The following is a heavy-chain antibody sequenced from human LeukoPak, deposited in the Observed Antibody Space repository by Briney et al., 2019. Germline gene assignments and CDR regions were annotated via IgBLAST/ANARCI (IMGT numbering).Heavy chain of an antibody. Sequence: PGGSLRLSCAASGSTFSSYSMNWVRQAPGKGLEWVSSITSSSTYTFYADSVKGRFTISRDNARNSLYLQMNSLRAEDTAVYYCARLLGYYDILTGYYNYAFDIWGQGTMVTVSS. V-gene: IGHV3-21*01. J-gene: IGHJ3*02. CDR2: ITSSSTYT. CDR1: GSTFSSYS. D-gene: IGHD3-9*01. CDR3: ARLLGYYDILTGYYNYAFDI.